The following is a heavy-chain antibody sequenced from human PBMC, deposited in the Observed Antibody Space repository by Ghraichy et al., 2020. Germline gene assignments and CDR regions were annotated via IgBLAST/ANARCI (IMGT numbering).Heavy chain of an antibody. V-gene: IGHV3-23*01. CDR2: ISGGGSSS. Sequence: GSLRLSCAASGFTFSSSAMNWVRQAPGKGLEWVSTISGGGSSSFYADSVKGRFTISRDNSKNTLYLQMNSLRAEDTAMYFCAKGYTFGSPLYYFDSWGQGTLVTVSS. CDR3: AKGYTFGSPLYYFDS. J-gene: IGHJ4*02. CDR1: GFTFSSSA. D-gene: IGHD5-18*01.